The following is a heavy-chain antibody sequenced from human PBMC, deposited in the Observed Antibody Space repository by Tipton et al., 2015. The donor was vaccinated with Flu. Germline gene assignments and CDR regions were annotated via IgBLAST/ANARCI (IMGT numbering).Heavy chain of an antibody. CDR2: IGTAGDT. Sequence: SLRLSCAASGFTFSNYDMHWVRQPTGKGLEWVSAIGTAGDTYYSDSVKGRFTISRENAENSLFLQMNSLRAGDTAVYYCAREQMGAIKRQINYAFDIWGQGTLVTVSS. CDR3: AREQMGAIKRQINYAFDI. D-gene: IGHD1-26*01. V-gene: IGHV3-13*01. CDR1: GFTFSNYD. J-gene: IGHJ3*02.